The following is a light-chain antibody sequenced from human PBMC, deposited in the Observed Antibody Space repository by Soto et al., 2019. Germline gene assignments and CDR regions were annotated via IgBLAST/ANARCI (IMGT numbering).Light chain of an antibody. V-gene: IGKV3-11*01. CDR1: QSVSTY. CDR3: QQRSNWPRT. J-gene: IGKJ1*01. CDR2: GAS. Sequence: EIVLTQSPATLSLSPGARATLSCRASQSVSTYLAWYQQKPGQAPRLLMYGASTRATGIPARFSGSGSGTDFTLTISSLEPEDFAVYYCQQRSNWPRTFGQGTKVEIK.